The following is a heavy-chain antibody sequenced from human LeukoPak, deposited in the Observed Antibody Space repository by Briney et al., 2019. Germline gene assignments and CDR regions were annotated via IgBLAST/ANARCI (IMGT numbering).Heavy chain of an antibody. J-gene: IGHJ4*02. CDR1: GFTFSSYW. V-gene: IGHV3-7*01. CDR2: IMQDGSEK. CDR3: ARDPFDS. Sequence: PGGSLRLSCVASGFTFSSYWMSWVRQAPGKGLEWVANIMQDGSEKYYVDSVKGRFTISRDNAKNSLYLQMNSLRAEDTAVFYCARDPFDSWGQGTLVTVSS.